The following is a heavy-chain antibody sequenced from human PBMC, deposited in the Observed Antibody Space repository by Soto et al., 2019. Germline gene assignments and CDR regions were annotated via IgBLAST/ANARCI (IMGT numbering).Heavy chain of an antibody. CDR1: GFTFSSYA. J-gene: IGHJ6*02. V-gene: IGHV3-23*01. CDR3: AKGILSATIGPYAMDV. Sequence: GGSLRLSCAAPGFTFSSYAMSWVRQAPGKGLEWVSAISGSGGSTYYADSVKGRFTISRDNSKNTLYLQVNSLRPEDTAVYYCAKGILSATIGPYAMDVWGQGTTVTVSS. CDR2: ISGSGGST. D-gene: IGHD3-16*01.